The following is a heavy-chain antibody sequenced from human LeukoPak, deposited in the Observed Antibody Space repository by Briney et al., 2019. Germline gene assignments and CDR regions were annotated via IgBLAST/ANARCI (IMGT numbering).Heavy chain of an antibody. CDR2: ISGSGGST. V-gene: IGHV3-23*01. Sequence: PGGSLRLSCAASGFTFSSYAMSWVRQAPGKGLEWVSAISGSGGSTYYADSVKGRFTISRDNSKNTLSLQMNSLRAEDTAVYYCAKDIYYGSGSYYLAPFDYWGQGTLVTVSS. CDR3: AKDIYYGSGSYYLAPFDY. CDR1: GFTFSSYA. D-gene: IGHD3-10*01. J-gene: IGHJ4*02.